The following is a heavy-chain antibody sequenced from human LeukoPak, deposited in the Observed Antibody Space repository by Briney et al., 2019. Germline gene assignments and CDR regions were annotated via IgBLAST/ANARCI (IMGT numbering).Heavy chain of an antibody. J-gene: IGHJ4*02. Sequence: PGGSLRLSCAASGFTVSSNYMSWVRQAPGKGLEWVSVIYSGGSTYYADSVKGRFTISRDNSKNTLYLQMNSLRAEDTAVYYCAKDIGRLRFDYWGQGTLVTVSS. CDR3: AKDIGRLRFDY. CDR2: IYSGGST. CDR1: GFTVSSNY. D-gene: IGHD1-14*01. V-gene: IGHV3-53*01.